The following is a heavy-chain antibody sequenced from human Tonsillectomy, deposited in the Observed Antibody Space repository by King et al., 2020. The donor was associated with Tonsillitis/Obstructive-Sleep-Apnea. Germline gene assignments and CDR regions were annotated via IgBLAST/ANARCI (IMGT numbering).Heavy chain of an antibody. Sequence: VQLVESGGGLVQPGGSLRLSCAASGFTFSSYWMSWVRQAPGKGLEWVGNMNQDGSEKYHVDSVKGRFTISRDNAKNSLYLQMNSLRAEDTAVYYCARDRRGSYWGQGTLVTVSS. D-gene: IGHD3-10*01. CDR1: GFTFSSYW. J-gene: IGHJ4*02. CDR2: MNQDGSEK. CDR3: ARDRRGSY. V-gene: IGHV3-7*04.